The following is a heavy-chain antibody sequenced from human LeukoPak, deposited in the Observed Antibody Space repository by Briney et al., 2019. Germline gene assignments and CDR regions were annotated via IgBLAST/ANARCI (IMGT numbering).Heavy chain of an antibody. D-gene: IGHD3-3*01. J-gene: IGHJ6*03. CDR3: AKYLEADYYYYYMDV. Sequence: PGGSLRLSCAASGFTFSSYAMSWVRQAPGKGPEWVSAISGSGGSTYYADSAKGRLTISRDNSKNTLYLQMNSLRAEDTAVYYCAKYLEADYYYYYMDVWGKGTTVTVSS. CDR2: ISGSGGST. V-gene: IGHV3-23*01. CDR1: GFTFSSYA.